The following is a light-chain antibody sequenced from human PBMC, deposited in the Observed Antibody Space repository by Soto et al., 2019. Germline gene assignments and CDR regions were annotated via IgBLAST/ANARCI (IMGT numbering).Light chain of an antibody. V-gene: IGKV4-1*01. CDR1: QNLVSASNTRDH. Sequence: IVLTQSAESLSVHLGDRSTINCNSSQNLVSASNTRDHLVWYQQKPGQPPKMLIYWASTRESGVPDRFIGGGSGTDFTLTISSLQAEDVAVYYCQQNYSFPITFGPGTKVDIK. J-gene: IGKJ3*01. CDR2: WAS. CDR3: QQNYSFPIT.